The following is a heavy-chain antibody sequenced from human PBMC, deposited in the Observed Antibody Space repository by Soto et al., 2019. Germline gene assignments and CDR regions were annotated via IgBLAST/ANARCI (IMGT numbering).Heavy chain of an antibody. Sequence: QVQLVQSGAEVKKPGSSVKFSGKASGATFSSYAISWVRQAPGQGLEWRGGIIPIFVTENYAQKFQGRVTITADESTSTAYMELSSLRCEDTAVSYCARYGSGDRSKSSPMDDWGQGTTVTVSS. CDR2: IIPIFVTE. CDR3: ARYGSGDRSKSSPMDD. D-gene: IGHD2-21*02. CDR1: GATFSSYA. J-gene: IGHJ6*02. V-gene: IGHV1-69*01.